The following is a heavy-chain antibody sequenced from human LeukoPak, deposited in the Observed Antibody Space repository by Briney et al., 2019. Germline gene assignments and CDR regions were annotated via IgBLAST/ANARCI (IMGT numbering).Heavy chain of an antibody. CDR1: GGSISSSSYY. V-gene: IGHV4-39*07. Sequence: SETLSLTCTVSGGSISSSSYYWGWIRQPPGMGLEWIGSIYYSGSTYYNPSLKSRVTISVDTSKNQFSLKLSSVTAADTAVYYCARGGTYYDILTGYFDPLSVFDYWGQGTLVTVSS. D-gene: IGHD3-9*01. CDR2: IYYSGST. J-gene: IGHJ4*02. CDR3: ARGGTYYDILTGYFDPLSVFDY.